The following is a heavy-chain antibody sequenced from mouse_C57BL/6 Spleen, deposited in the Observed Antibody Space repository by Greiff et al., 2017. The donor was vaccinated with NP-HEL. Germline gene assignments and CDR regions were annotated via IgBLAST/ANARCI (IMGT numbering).Heavy chain of an antibody. Sequence: QVQLKQPGAELVRPGSSVKLSCKASGYTFTSYWMHWVKQRPIQGLEWIGNIDPSDSETHYNQKFKDKATLTVDKSSSTAYMQLSSLTSEDSAVYYCARGGGYYVSWFAYWGQGTLVTVSA. V-gene: IGHV1-52*01. CDR3: ARGGGYYVSWFAY. CDR2: IDPSDSET. J-gene: IGHJ3*01. D-gene: IGHD2-3*01. CDR1: GYTFTSYW.